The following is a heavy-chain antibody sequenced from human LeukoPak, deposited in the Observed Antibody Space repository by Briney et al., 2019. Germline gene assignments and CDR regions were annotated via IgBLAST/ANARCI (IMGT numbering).Heavy chain of an antibody. V-gene: IGHV1-18*01. D-gene: IGHD6-19*01. J-gene: IGHJ4*02. Sequence: ASVKVSCKASGYTFTSYGISWVRQAPGQGLEWMGWISAYNGNTNYAQKLQGRVTMTTDTSTSTAYMELSSLRSEDTAVYYCARDTDPSGYSSGWYSNSAFYWGQGTLVTVSS. CDR1: GYTFTSYG. CDR2: ISAYNGNT. CDR3: ARDTDPSGYSSGWYSNSAFY.